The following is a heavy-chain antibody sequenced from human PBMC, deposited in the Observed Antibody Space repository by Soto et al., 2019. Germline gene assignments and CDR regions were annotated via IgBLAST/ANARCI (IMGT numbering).Heavy chain of an antibody. V-gene: IGHV1-18*01. D-gene: IGHD3-10*01. CDR1: GYTFTRYG. CDR3: ARPIPTMLRGVIRVSVMDV. Sequence: QVQLVQSGAEVKKPGASVKVSCQVSGYTFTRYGLSWVRQAPGQGLEWMGWISAFDGNTDYAQKFQGRVTMTIDTSRSTAYMDRRSLSSDDTAAYYCARPIPTMLRGVIRVSVMDVWGQGTTVTVSS. CDR2: ISAFDGNT. J-gene: IGHJ6*02.